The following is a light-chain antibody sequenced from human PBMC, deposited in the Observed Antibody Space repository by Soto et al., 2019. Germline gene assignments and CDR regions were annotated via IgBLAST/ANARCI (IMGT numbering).Light chain of an antibody. CDR3: SSYAGSNNWV. V-gene: IGLV2-8*01. J-gene: IGLJ3*02. CDR1: SSDVGNYKY. Sequence: QSVLTQSPSASGSPGXSVTISCTGTSSDVGNYKYVSWYQQHPGKAPKLMIYEVSKRPSGVPDRFSGSKSGNTASLTVSGLQAEDEADYYCSSYAGSNNWVFGGGTKLTVL. CDR2: EVS.